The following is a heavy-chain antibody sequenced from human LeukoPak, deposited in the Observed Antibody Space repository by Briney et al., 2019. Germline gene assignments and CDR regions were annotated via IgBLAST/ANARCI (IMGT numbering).Heavy chain of an antibody. CDR2: ISGSGGST. CDR3: ATGGHSGSRLALDY. V-gene: IGHV3-23*01. J-gene: IGHJ4*02. Sequence: GGSLRLSCAASGFPFSTYAMSWVRQAPGKGLEWVSAISGSGGSTYYADSVKGRFSISRDNSKTTLYVQINSLRAEDTAVYYCATGGHSGSRLALDYWGQGTLVTVSS. CDR1: GFPFSTYA. D-gene: IGHD1-26*01.